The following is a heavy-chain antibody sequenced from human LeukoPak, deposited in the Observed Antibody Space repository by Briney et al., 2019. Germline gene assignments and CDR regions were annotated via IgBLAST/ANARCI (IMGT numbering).Heavy chain of an antibody. D-gene: IGHD2-15*01. CDR3: ARAGYCSGGSCLGEAFDI. Sequence: AASVKVSCKASGYTFTSYGISWVRQAPGQGLEWMGRISAYNGNTNYAQKLQGRVTMTTDTSTSTAYMELRSLRSDDTAVYYCARAGYCSGGSCLGEAFDIWGQGTMVTVSS. CDR2: ISAYNGNT. V-gene: IGHV1-18*01. J-gene: IGHJ3*02. CDR1: GYTFTSYG.